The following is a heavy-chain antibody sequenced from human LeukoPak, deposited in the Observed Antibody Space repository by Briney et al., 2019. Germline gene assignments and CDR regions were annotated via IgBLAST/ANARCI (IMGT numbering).Heavy chain of an antibody. CDR2: IYYTAGA. D-gene: IGHD1-14*01. CDR1: GASIRSETHY. J-gene: IGHJ5*02. CDR3: AKETPNTGWFDP. Sequence: PSETLSLTCTISGASIRSETHYWSWLRQLPGKGPEWIAYIYYTAGAYYNPSLQSRVTISLDASENQFSLKLSSVTAADTAMYYCAKETPNTGWFDPWGQGTLVTVSS. V-gene: IGHV4-31*03.